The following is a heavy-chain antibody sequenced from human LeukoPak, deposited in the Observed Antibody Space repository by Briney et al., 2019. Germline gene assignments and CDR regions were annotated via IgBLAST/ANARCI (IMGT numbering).Heavy chain of an antibody. J-gene: IGHJ5*02. CDR3: AKGATDYYDSSGSQT. CDR2: ISGDGGST. D-gene: IGHD3-22*01. CDR1: GFTFDDYA. Sequence: GGSLRLSCAASGFTFDDYAMHWVRQAPGKGLEWVSLISGDGGSTYYADSVKGRFTISRDNSKNSLYLQMNSLRTEDTALYYCAKGATDYYDSSGSQTWGQGTLVTVFS. V-gene: IGHV3-43*02.